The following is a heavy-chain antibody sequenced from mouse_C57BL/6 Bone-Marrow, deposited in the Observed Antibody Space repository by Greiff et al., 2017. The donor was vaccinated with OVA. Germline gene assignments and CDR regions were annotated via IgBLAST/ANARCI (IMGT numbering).Heavy chain of an antibody. J-gene: IGHJ1*03. CDR1: GYTFTSYW. Sequence: QVQLKQPGAELVRPGSSVKLSCKASGYTFTSYWMDWVKQRPGQGLEWIGNIYPSDSETHYNQKFKDKATLTVDKSSSTAYMQLSSLTSEDSAVYYCARWGYYYGPYWYFDVWGTGTTVTVSS. V-gene: IGHV1-61*01. D-gene: IGHD1-1*01. CDR3: ARWGYYYGPYWYFDV. CDR2: IYPSDSET.